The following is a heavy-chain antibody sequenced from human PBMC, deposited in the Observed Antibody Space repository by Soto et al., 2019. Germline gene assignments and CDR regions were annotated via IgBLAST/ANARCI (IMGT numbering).Heavy chain of an antibody. J-gene: IGHJ3*02. V-gene: IGHV3-15*01. CDR1: GFTFSNAW. CDR2: IKSKTDGGTT. D-gene: IGHD6-13*01. Sequence: PGGSLRLSCAASGFTFSNAWMSWVRQAPGKGLEWVGRIKSKTDGGTTDYAAPVKGRFTISRDDSKNTLYLQMNSLKTEDTAVYYCARGRGAAAGPYAFDIWGQGTMVTVSS. CDR3: ARGRGAAAGPYAFDI.